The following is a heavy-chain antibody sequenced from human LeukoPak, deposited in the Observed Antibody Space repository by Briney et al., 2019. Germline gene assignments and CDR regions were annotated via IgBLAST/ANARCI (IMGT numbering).Heavy chain of an antibody. CDR3: ANVPRSTVSY. J-gene: IGHJ4*02. Sequence: GGTLRLSCAASEFSFSTNWMHWVRQTPGKGLEWVAELNEDGSVKYYVDSVKGRFTISRDNAKSLLFLQMYNLRTEDTGVYFCANVPRSTVSYWGRGTLVTVSS. CDR1: EFSFSTNW. V-gene: IGHV3-7*01. CDR2: LNEDGSVK. D-gene: IGHD2-2*01.